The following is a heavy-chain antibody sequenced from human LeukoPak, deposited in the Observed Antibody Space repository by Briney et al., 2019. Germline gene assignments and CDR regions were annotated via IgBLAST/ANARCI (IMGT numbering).Heavy chain of an antibody. V-gene: IGHV3-7*01. CDR3: AKLLGTATTYDS. Sequence: PGGSLRLSCEASGLTFSGNWMSWVRQAPGKGLEWVASINPDGSQRLYVDSVKGRFTISRDNTKSSLYLQMNSLGAEDTAIYYCAKLLGTATTYDSWGQGTRVTVSS. D-gene: IGHD5-24*01. J-gene: IGHJ4*02. CDR2: INPDGSQR. CDR1: GLTFSGNW.